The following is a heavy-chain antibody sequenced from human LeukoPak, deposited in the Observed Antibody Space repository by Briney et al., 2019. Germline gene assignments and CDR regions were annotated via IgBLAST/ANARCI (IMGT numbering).Heavy chain of an antibody. CDR3: AKDIQGSY. J-gene: IGHJ4*02. CDR1: GFTFSSYG. CDR2: ISYDGSNK. Sequence: GGSLRLSCAASGFTFSSYGMHWVRQAPGKGLEWVAVISYDGSNKYYADSVKGRFTISRDNSKNTLYLQMNSPRAEDTAMYYCAKDIQGSYWGQGTLVTVSS. V-gene: IGHV3-30*18. D-gene: IGHD2-21*01.